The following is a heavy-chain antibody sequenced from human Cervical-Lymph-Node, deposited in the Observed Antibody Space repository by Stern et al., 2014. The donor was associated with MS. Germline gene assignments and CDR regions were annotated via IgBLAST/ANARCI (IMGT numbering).Heavy chain of an antibody. V-gene: IGHV1-46*01. D-gene: IGHD2-15*01. CDR3: ASGGEVDGGDV. Sequence: QVQLVESGTEVKKPGASVKVSCKASGYTLTIYYIHWVRQAPGQGLEWMGVNNPRSGRTTYAQKFRGRVTMTRDTSTGTAYMELSSLRSDDTAVYYCASGGEVDGGDVWGQGTTVTVFS. CDR2: NNPRSGRT. J-gene: IGHJ6*02. CDR1: GYTLTIYY.